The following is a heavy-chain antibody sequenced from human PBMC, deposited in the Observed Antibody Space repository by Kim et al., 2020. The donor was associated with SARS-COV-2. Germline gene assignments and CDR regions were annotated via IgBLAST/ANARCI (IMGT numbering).Heavy chain of an antibody. CDR2: IYYSGST. Sequence: SETLSLTCTVSGGSISSYYWSWIRQPPGKGLEWIGYIYYSGSTNYNPSLKSRVTISVYTSKNQFSLKLSSVTAADTAVYYCARSRFERITIFGVVIIAAMDVWGQGTTVTVSS. V-gene: IGHV4-59*01. J-gene: IGHJ6*02. D-gene: IGHD3-3*01. CDR1: GGSISSYY. CDR3: ARSRFERITIFGVVIIAAMDV.